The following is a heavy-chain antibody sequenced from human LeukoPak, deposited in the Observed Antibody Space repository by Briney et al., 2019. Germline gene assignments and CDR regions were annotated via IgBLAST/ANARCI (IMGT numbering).Heavy chain of an antibody. Sequence: SETLSLTCAVYGGSFSGYYWSWIRQPPGKGLEWIGEINHSGSTNYNPSLKSRVTISVDTSKNQFSLKLSSVAAADTAVYYCATYCGGDCAADDYWGQGTLVTVSS. CDR1: GGSFSGYY. CDR3: ATYCGGDCAADDY. CDR2: INHSGST. D-gene: IGHD2-21*02. V-gene: IGHV4-34*01. J-gene: IGHJ4*02.